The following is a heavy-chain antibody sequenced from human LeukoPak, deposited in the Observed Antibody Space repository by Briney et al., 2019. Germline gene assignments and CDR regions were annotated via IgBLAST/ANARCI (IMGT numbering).Heavy chain of an antibody. D-gene: IGHD6-19*01. CDR3: ARETPDSSGWD. J-gene: IGHJ4*02. CDR1: GFAFSNHN. V-gene: IGHV3-7*01. CDR2: IKQDGSHK. Sequence: GGSLRLSCVASGFAFSNHNMDWVRQAPGKGLEWVANIKQDGSHKNYADSVKGRFTISRDNAKNSLYLQMNSLRAEDTAVYYCARETPDSSGWDWGQGTLVTVSS.